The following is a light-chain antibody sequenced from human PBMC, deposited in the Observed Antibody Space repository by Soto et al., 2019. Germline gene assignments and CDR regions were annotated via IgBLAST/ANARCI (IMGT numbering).Light chain of an antibody. Sequence: QSAPTQPASVSGSPGQSITISCTGTSSDVGGYNYVSWYQQHPGKAPKVMIYEVTNRPSGVSDRFSGSKSGNTASLTISGLQVEDKADYYCSSFTSSGTRVFGTGTKLTVL. CDR2: EVT. CDR3: SSFTSSGTRV. CDR1: SSDVGGYNY. V-gene: IGLV2-14*01. J-gene: IGLJ1*01.